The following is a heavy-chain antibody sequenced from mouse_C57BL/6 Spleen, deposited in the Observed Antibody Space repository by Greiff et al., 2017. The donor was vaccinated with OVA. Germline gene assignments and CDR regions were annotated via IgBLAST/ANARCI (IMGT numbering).Heavy chain of an antibody. V-gene: IGHV14-4*01. CDR1: GFNIKDDY. J-gene: IGHJ2*01. Sequence: VQLQQSGAELVRPGASVKLSCTASGFNIKDDYMHWVKQRPEQGLEWIGWIDPENGDTEYASKFQGKATITADTSSNTAYQQLLSLTSEDTAVYYCTTIRRRDYWGQGTTLTVSS. D-gene: IGHD2-12*01. CDR2: IDPENGDT. CDR3: TTIRRRDY.